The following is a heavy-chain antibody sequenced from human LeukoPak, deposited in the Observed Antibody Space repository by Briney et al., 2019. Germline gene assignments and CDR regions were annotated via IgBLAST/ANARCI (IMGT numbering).Heavy chain of an antibody. CDR1: SDSISTYD. D-gene: IGHD6-19*01. Sequence: SETLSLTCSVSSDSISTYDWSWIRQPPGKGLEWVGQIFTSGSATYNSSLTSRLTTSVDKSTNQVSLMQISISATDPALYYYPRPSPSGWYFFDFWGRGTLVTVSS. J-gene: IGHJ4*02. CDR2: IFTSGSA. V-gene: IGHV4-4*07. CDR3: PRPSPSGWYFFDF.